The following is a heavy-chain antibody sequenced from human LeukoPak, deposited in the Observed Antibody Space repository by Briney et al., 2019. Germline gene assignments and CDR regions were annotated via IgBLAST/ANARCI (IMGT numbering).Heavy chain of an antibody. CDR3: AKDLDGSGTYSADH. Sequence: GGSLRLSCAASGFTFSSYAMSWVRQAPGKGLGWVSGISGSGGSTYYADSVKGRFTISRDNSKNTLYLQMNSLRAEDTAVYYCAKDLDGSGTYSADHWGQGSLVTVSS. J-gene: IGHJ4*02. CDR2: ISGSGGST. CDR1: GFTFSSYA. D-gene: IGHD3-10*01. V-gene: IGHV3-23*01.